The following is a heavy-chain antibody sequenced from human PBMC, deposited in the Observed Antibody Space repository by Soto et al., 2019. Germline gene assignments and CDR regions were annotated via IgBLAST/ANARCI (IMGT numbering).Heavy chain of an antibody. D-gene: IGHD3-3*01. J-gene: IGHJ4*02. V-gene: IGHV4-30-2*01. CDR2: IYHSGST. CDR1: GGSISSGGYS. CDR3: ASINTIFGVVIDY. Sequence: PSETLSLTCAVSGGSISSGGYSWSWIRQPPGKGLEWIGYIYHSGSTYYNPSLKSRVTISVDRSKNQFSLKLSSVTAADTAVYYCASINTIFGVVIDYWGQGTLVTVSS.